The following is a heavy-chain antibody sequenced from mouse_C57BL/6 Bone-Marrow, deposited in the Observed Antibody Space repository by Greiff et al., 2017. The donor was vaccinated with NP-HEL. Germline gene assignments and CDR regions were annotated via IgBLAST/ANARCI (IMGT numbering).Heavy chain of an antibody. V-gene: IGHV1-81*01. D-gene: IGHD1-1*01. Sequence: VQLQQSGAELARPGASVKLSCKASGYTFTSYGISWVKQRTGQGLEWIGEIYPRSGNTYYNEKFKGQATLTADKSSSTAYMERRSLTSEDSAVYFCARGLYYGSDDYWGQGTTLTVSS. CDR2: IYPRSGNT. CDR1: GYTFTSYG. J-gene: IGHJ2*01. CDR3: ARGLYYGSDDY.